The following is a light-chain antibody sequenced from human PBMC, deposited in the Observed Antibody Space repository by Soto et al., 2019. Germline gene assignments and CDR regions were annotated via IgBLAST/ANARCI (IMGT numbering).Light chain of an antibody. V-gene: IGLV2-14*01. CDR3: SSYTSATTYV. CDR1: SSVVGAYNY. CDR2: DVS. Sequence: QSALTQPASVSGSPGQSITISCTGTSSVVGAYNYDSWYQQYPGEAPKVIIYDVSHRPAGVSNRFSGSKSGNTASLTISGLQTQDEADYYCSSYTSATTYVFGNGTKVTVL. J-gene: IGLJ1*01.